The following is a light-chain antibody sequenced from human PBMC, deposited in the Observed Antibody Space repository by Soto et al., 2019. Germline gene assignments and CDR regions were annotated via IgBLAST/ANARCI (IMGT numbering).Light chain of an antibody. V-gene: IGKV3-20*01. CDR2: GAS. Sequence: EIVLTQSPGTLSLSPGERATLSCRASQSVSSSYLAWYQQKPGQAPRLLIYGASSRDTGIPDRFSGSGSGTDFTLTISRLEPEAFAVYYCQQYGSSPPITFGPGTKVDIK. J-gene: IGKJ3*01. CDR1: QSVSSSY. CDR3: QQYGSSPPIT.